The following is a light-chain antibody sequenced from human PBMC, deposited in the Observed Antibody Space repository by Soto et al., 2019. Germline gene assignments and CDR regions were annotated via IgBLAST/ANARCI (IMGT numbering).Light chain of an antibody. CDR3: QQCNNWHKWT. V-gene: IGKV3-11*01. J-gene: IGKJ1*01. CDR1: QSVSSY. CDR2: DAS. Sequence: EILLTLNPATLSLSPGERATLSCGASQSVSSYLAWYQQKPGQAPRLLIYDASNRATGVPPRFSGSGSGTDFTLTISSLETEDFAVYYCQQCNNWHKWTFGQGTKVDIK.